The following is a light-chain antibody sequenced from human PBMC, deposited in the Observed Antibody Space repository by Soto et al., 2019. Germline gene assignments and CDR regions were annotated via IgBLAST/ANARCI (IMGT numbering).Light chain of an antibody. CDR1: QDINTY. CDR3: QQFQSYPVT. J-gene: IGKJ5*01. V-gene: IGKV1-9*01. CDR2: AAS. Sequence: DIQLTQSPSFLSASVGDRVTITCRASQDINTYLVWYQLKPGKVPKLLVYAASTLQSGVPSKFSGTGSGTELALTISGLQPEDFATYYCQQFQSYPVTFGQGTRLEIK.